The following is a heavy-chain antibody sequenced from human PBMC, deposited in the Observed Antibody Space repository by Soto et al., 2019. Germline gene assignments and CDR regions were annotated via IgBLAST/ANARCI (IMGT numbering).Heavy chain of an antibody. V-gene: IGHV3-23*01. CDR2: ISTRGGRT. J-gene: IGHJ4*02. CDR1: GFSFSSYA. D-gene: IGHD2-15*01. CDR3: ARLPPPSCSGGSCSPY. Sequence: GGSLRLSCAASGFSFSSYAMSWVRQAPPQGLEWVSSISTRGGRTYYADSVKGRFSISRDNSANAVYLDMDNLRAEDTGIYYCARLPPPSCSGGSCSPYWGQGTLVTVSS.